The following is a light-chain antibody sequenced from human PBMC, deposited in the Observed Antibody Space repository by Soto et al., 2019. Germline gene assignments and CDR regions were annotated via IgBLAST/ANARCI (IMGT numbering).Light chain of an antibody. CDR3: QWHGHWKT. CDR2: GAS. V-gene: IGKV3-15*01. CDR1: QSVSRN. J-gene: IGKJ1*01. Sequence: EIVMTQSPATLSVSPGETATLSCRASQSVSRNLAWYQQKPGQAPRLLIYGASTRAAGIPARFSGSGSGTDFTLTISGLQSEDFVVYYCQWHGHWKTFGQGTKVEIK.